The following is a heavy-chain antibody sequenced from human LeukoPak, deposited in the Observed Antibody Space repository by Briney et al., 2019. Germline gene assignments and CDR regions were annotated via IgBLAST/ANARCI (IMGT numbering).Heavy chain of an antibody. J-gene: IGHJ4*02. D-gene: IGHD3-10*01. CDR1: GGSISSGGYS. V-gene: IGHV4-30-2*01. CDR3: GRGGEHGSGSYYNV. Sequence: SQTLSLTCAVSGGSISSGGYSWSWIRQPPGKGLEWIGYIYHSGSTYYNPSLKSRVTISVDRSKNQFSLKLSSVTAADTAVYYCGRGGEHGSGSYYNVWGQGTLVTVSS. CDR2: IYHSGST.